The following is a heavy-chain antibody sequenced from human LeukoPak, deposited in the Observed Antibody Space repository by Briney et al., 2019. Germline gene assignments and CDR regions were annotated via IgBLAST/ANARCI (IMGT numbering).Heavy chain of an antibody. CDR2: INPNSGGT. CDR3: ARGASGSFLFDV. J-gene: IGHJ6*04. D-gene: IGHD3-10*01. Sequence: ASVKASCKASGYTFTGYYMHWVRQAPGQGLEWMGWINPNSGGTNYAQKFQGWVTMTRDTSISTAYMELSRLRSDNTAVYYCARGASGSFLFDVWGKGTTVTVSS. V-gene: IGHV1-2*04. CDR1: GYTFTGYY.